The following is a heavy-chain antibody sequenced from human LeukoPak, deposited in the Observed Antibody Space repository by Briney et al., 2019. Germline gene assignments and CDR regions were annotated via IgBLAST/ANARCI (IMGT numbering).Heavy chain of an antibody. J-gene: IGHJ4*02. CDR1: GYTFTGYY. CDR2: INPNSGGT. D-gene: IGHD6-13*01. V-gene: IGHV1-2*02. CDR3: ARPYSSSWFGFDY. Sequence: ASVKVSCKASGYTFTGYYMHWVRQAPGQGLEWMGWINPNSGGTNYAQKFQGRVTMTRDTSISTAYMELSRLRSDDTAVYYCARPYSSSWFGFDYWGQGTLVTVSS.